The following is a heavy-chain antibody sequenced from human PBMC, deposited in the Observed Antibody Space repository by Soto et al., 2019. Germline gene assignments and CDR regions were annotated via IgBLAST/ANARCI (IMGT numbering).Heavy chain of an antibody. J-gene: IGHJ4*02. Sequence: QVQLVESGGGVVQPGRSLRLSCAASGFTFSSYGMHWVRQAPGKGLEWVAVISYDGSNKYYADSVKGRITISRDNSKNTLYLQMNSLRAEDTAVYYCAKDRTAMVTSFDYWGQGTLVTVSS. D-gene: IGHD5-18*01. CDR2: ISYDGSNK. V-gene: IGHV3-30*18. CDR1: GFTFSSYG. CDR3: AKDRTAMVTSFDY.